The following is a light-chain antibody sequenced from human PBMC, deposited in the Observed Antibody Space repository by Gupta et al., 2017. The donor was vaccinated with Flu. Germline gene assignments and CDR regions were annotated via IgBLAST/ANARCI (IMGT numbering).Light chain of an antibody. CDR1: SSDVGGYNY. Sequence: QSALTQPRSVSGSPGQSVTISCTGTSSDVGGYNYVSWYQQHPGKAPKLMIYDVTTRPSGVPDRFSGAKSGNTASLTISGLQADDEADYYSCTYAGSYTVLFGGGTKVTVL. CDR2: DVT. V-gene: IGLV2-11*01. CDR3: CTYAGSYTVL. J-gene: IGLJ3*02.